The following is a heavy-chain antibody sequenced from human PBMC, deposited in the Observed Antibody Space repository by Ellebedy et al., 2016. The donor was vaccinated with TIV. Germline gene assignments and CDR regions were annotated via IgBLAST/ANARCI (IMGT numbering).Heavy chain of an antibody. Sequence: SVKVSXXASGGTFSSYAISWVRQAPGQGLEWMGGIIPIFGTANYAQKFQGRITITADESTSTAYMELSSLRSEDTAVYYCARDLAVGTAAMFYYYYYMDVWGKGTTVTVSS. V-gene: IGHV1-69*13. CDR3: ARDLAVGTAAMFYYYYYMDV. J-gene: IGHJ6*03. D-gene: IGHD2-2*01. CDR2: IIPIFGTA. CDR1: GGTFSSYA.